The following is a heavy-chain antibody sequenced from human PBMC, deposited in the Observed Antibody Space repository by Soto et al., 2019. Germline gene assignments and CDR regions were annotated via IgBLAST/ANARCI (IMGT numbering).Heavy chain of an antibody. CDR1: GYSFSSYG. V-gene: IGHV1-18*01. CDR2: INTYNGNR. CDR3: ARDRLRGYDSSGFYS. J-gene: IGHJ4*02. D-gene: IGHD3-22*01. Sequence: QVQLVQSGAELRKPGASVKVSCKASGYSFSSYGINWVRQAPGQGLEWMGWINTYNGNRNYAQKFEDRVTMTTATSTNKGYMELSSLKSDDTAIYYCARDRLRGYDSSGFYSWGQGTPVTVSS.